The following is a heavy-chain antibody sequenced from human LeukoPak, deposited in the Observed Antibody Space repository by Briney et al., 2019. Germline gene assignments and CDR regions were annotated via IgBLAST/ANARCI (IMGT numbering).Heavy chain of an antibody. J-gene: IGHJ4*02. CDR1: GFTFSSYA. Sequence: GGSLRLSCAASGFTFSSYAMHWVRQAPGKGLEWVAVISYDGSNKYYADSVKGRFTISRDNSKNTLYLQMNSLRAGDTAVYYCAKDRRRYGDPTFYDYWGQGTLVTVSS. V-gene: IGHV3-30*04. D-gene: IGHD4-17*01. CDR3: AKDRRRYGDPTFYDY. CDR2: ISYDGSNK.